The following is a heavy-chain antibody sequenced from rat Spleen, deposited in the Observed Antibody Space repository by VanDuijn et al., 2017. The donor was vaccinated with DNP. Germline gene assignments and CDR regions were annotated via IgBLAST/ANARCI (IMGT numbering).Heavy chain of an antibody. CDR3: ARHGDITGDYFDY. CDR2: ISTVGDNA. J-gene: IGHJ2*01. Sequence: EVQLVESGGGLVQPGRSLKLSCAASGFTFSKYGMAWVRQAPTKGLEWVASISTVGDNAYYRDSVKGRFTISRDNAKNTLYLQMNSLKSEDTATYYCARHGDITGDYFDYWGQGVMVTVSS. V-gene: IGHV5S13*01. D-gene: IGHD4-1*01. CDR1: GFTFSKYG.